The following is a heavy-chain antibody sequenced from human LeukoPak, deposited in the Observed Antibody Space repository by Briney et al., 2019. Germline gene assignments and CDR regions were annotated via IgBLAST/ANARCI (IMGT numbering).Heavy chain of an antibody. Sequence: PGRSLRSSFSASGFTFTSNALDWVRQAPGKGLEWVAVISYDGSINFYSASVKGRFTISRDNSKNTLYLQMNSLRAHDTALYFCARDRRYCSGGSCYFDFYFDYRGPVTLVTVSS. CDR1: GFTFTSNA. CDR2: ISYDGSIN. CDR3: ARDRRYCSGGSCYFDFYFDY. D-gene: IGHD2-15*01. V-gene: IGHV3-30*04. J-gene: IGHJ4*02.